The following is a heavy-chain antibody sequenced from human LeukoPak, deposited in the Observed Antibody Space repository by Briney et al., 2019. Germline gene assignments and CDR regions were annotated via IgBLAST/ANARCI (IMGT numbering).Heavy chain of an antibody. CDR1: GFAFGDYS. CDR2: ISSSSSYI. Sequence: GGSLRLSCAASGFAFGDYSMNWVRQAPGKGLEWVSSISSSSSYIYYADSVKGRFTISRDNARNSLYLQMNSLRAEDTAVYYCARTATIFGSFDYWGQGTLVTVSS. J-gene: IGHJ4*02. D-gene: IGHD3-3*01. CDR3: ARTATIFGSFDY. V-gene: IGHV3-21*01.